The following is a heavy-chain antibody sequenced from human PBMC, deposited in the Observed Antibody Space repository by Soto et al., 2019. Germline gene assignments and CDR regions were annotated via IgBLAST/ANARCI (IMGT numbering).Heavy chain of an antibody. Sequence: GASVKVSCKASGFTFTSSAVQWVRQARGQRLEWIGWIVVGSGNTNYAQKFQERVTITTDTSTSTAYMELSSLRSDDTAVYYCARMVRGETGWFDPWGQGTLVTVSS. J-gene: IGHJ5*02. CDR3: ARMVRGETGWFDP. D-gene: IGHD3-10*01. V-gene: IGHV1-58*01. CDR1: GFTFTSSA. CDR2: IVVGSGNT.